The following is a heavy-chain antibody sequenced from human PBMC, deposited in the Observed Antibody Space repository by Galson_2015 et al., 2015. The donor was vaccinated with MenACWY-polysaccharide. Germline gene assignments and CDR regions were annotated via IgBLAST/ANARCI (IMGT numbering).Heavy chain of an antibody. CDR3: ARWGVRVPENYYCDY. D-gene: IGHD2-8*01. V-gene: IGHV3-74*01. Sequence: SLRLSCAASGFTFSRNWMHWVRQAPGKGLVWVSRINSDGRSTSYADSVKGRFTTSRDNAKNTLYLQMNSLSAEDTAVYYCARWGVRVPENYYCDYWVQGTLVTVPS. CDR2: INSDGRST. J-gene: IGHJ4*02. CDR1: GFTFSRNW.